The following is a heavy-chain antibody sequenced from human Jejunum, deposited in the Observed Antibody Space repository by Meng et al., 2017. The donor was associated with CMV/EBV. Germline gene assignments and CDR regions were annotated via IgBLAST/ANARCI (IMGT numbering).Heavy chain of an antibody. Sequence: YVFNTKGISWVRQASGQGFEWIGWISPYTGNPKLEDKFQGRVTLTTESSTRTVYMELRSLTSDDTAMYYCARERPGSGYQVTDYWGQGTLVTVSS. J-gene: IGHJ4*02. V-gene: IGHV1-18*01. D-gene: IGHD2-2*01. CDR1: YVFNTKG. CDR3: ARERPGSGYQVTDY. CDR2: ISPYTGNP.